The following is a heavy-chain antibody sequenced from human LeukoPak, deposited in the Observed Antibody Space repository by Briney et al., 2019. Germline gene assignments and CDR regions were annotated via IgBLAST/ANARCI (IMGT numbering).Heavy chain of an antibody. V-gene: IGHV4-59*08. CDR1: GDSISSYY. Sequence: PSETLSLTCTVSGDSISSYYWSWIRQPSGKGLEWIGYIYYTGGTNYNPSLKSRVTVSVDTSKNQYSLKLRSVTAADTAVYYCARRVTSNWFDPWGQGTLVTVSS. CDR3: ARRVTSNWFDP. CDR2: IYYTGGT. J-gene: IGHJ5*02. D-gene: IGHD2-21*02.